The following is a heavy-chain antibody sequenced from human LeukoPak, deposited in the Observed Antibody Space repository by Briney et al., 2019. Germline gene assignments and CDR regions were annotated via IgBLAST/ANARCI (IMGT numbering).Heavy chain of an antibody. CDR2: MDRHSDI. Sequence: GGSLRLSCTASGFIFSNFGVDWVRQAPGKGLEWVSCMDRHSDIYYADSVKRRFTISRDNARNSVYLQMNSLTVEDSGVYYCVGDPTTNRYQYFQYWGQGALVTVSS. CDR3: VGDPTTNRYQYFQY. D-gene: IGHD1-14*01. J-gene: IGHJ4*02. CDR1: GFIFSNFG. V-gene: IGHV3-21*01.